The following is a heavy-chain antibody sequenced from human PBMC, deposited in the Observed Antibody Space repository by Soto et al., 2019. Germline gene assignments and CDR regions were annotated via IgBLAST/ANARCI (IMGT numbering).Heavy chain of an antibody. J-gene: IGHJ4*02. CDR1: GGTFSNDI. CDR2: IVLLLNIA. CDR3: VKNSPIGSTFSGYDGIDY. V-gene: IGHV1-69*02. Sequence: ASVKVSCKSSGGTFSNDIITWVRQAPGQGLEWMGRIVLLLNIANYAQKFQGRVTITADKSTGTAYMELNSLTSEDTAAYYCVKNSPIGSTFSGYDGIDYWGQGTLVTVSS. D-gene: IGHD5-12*01.